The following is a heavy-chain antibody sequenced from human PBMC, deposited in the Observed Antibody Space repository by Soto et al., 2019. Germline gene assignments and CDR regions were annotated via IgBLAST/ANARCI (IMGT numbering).Heavy chain of an antibody. CDR2: ISAYNGNI. CDR1: GYDFTNYG. CDR3: ANGHDIFCGWEFAF. J-gene: IGHJ4*02. D-gene: IGHD3-9*01. Sequence: QVRLVQSGAEVKKPVASVKVSCKTYGYDFTNYGINWVRQAPGQGLEWMGWISAYNGNIVYAQNFRGRATLTTDTSKGSAYMELRSLRSDDTAVYYCANGHDIFCGWEFAFWGQGTLVTVSS. V-gene: IGHV1-18*01.